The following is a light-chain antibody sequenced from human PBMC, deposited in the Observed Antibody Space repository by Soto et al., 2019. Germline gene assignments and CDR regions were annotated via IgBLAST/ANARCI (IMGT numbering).Light chain of an antibody. CDR3: HQYGSSPYT. Sequence: EIVLTQSPGTLSLSPGERATLSCRASQSVSSNYLTWYQQKPGQAPRLLIYGASSRATGIPDRFSGSGSGTDFTLTISRLEPEDFAVYYCHQYGSSPYTFGQGTQLEIK. CDR2: GAS. J-gene: IGKJ2*01. V-gene: IGKV3-20*01. CDR1: QSVSSNY.